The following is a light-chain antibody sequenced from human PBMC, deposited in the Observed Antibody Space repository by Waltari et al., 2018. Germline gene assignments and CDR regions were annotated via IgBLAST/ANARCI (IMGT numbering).Light chain of an antibody. Sequence: QLLLTQSPSASASLGASVKLTCTVSSGHSHYAIAWHQQHPQKGPRYLMKVNSDGSHIKGDGIPDRFSGSSSGAERYLIISSLQAEDEADYYCQTGGFGIWVFGGGTTLTVL. CDR2: VNSDGSH. V-gene: IGLV4-69*01. CDR3: QTGGFGIWV. CDR1: SGHSHYA. J-gene: IGLJ3*02.